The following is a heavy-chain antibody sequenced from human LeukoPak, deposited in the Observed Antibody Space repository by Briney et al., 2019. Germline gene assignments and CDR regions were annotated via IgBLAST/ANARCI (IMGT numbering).Heavy chain of an antibody. J-gene: IGHJ4*02. V-gene: IGHV3-21*04. Sequence: GGSLRLSCAASGFTFSSYSMNWVRQAPGKGLEWVSSISSSSSYIYYADSVKGRFTISRDTSKNTVSLQMNSLRAEDTAVYYCAGDKTTGGWYEFDYWGQGTLVTVSS. CDR3: AGDKTTGGWYEFDY. D-gene: IGHD6-19*01. CDR2: ISSSSSYI. CDR1: GFTFSSYS.